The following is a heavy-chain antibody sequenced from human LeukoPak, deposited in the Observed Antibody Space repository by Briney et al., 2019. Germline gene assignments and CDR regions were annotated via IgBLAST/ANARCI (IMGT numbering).Heavy chain of an antibody. Sequence: GASVKVSCKASGGTFSSYAISWVRQAPGQGLEWMGGIIPIFGTANYAQKFQGRVTITADKSTSTAYMELSSLRSEDTAVYYCARAYYYDSSGPYEPDYWGQGTLVTVSS. CDR2: IIPIFGTA. CDR3: ARAYYYDSSGPYEPDY. J-gene: IGHJ4*02. D-gene: IGHD3-22*01. CDR1: GGTFSSYA. V-gene: IGHV1-69*06.